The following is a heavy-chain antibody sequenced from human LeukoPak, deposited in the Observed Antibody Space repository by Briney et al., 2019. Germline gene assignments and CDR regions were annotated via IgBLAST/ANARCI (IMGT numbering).Heavy chain of an antibody. CDR1: GGSISSYY. D-gene: IGHD2-15*01. CDR2: IYYSGST. Sequence: PSETLSLTCTVSGGSISSYYWSWIRQPPGKGLEWIGYIYYSGSTNYNPSLKSRVTISVDTSKNQFSLKLSSVTAADTAVYYCARNSRYCSGGSCKDYWGQGTLVTVSS. V-gene: IGHV4-59*08. J-gene: IGHJ4*02. CDR3: ARNSRYCSGGSCKDY.